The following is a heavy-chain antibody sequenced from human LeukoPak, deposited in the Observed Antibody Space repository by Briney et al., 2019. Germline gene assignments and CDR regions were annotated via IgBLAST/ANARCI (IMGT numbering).Heavy chain of an antibody. Sequence: PSETLSLTCAVSGGSISSSNWWSWVRQPPGKGLEWIGEIYHSGSTNYNPSLKSRVSISVDKSKNQFSLKLTSVTAADTAVYYCARAPAGSAEYFQHWGQGTLVTVSS. D-gene: IGHD2-2*01. V-gene: IGHV4-4*02. J-gene: IGHJ1*01. CDR1: GGSISSSNW. CDR3: ARAPAGSAEYFQH. CDR2: IYHSGST.